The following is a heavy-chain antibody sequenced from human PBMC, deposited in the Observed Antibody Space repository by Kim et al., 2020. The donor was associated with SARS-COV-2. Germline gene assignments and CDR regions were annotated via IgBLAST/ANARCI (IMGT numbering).Heavy chain of an antibody. CDR2: IFTSGIT. D-gene: IGHD4-17*01. J-gene: IGHJ3*02. Sequence: SETLSLTCTVPGGSINSGSYYWTWIRQPAGKGLEWIGRIFTSGITNYNPSLKTRVTISVDTSENQLSLKLTSVTAADTAVYYCARGDTVTTYAFDIWGQGTMVTVSS. CDR1: GGSINSGSYY. CDR3: ARGDTVTTYAFDI. V-gene: IGHV4-61*02.